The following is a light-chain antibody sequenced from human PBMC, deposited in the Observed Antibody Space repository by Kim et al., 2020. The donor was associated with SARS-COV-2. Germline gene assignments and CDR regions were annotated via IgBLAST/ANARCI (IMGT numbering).Light chain of an antibody. CDR1: KLGDKY. V-gene: IGLV3-1*01. CDR2: QDS. Sequence: VSPGQTASSTCSGEKLGDKYACWYQQKPGQSPVLVIYQDSKRPSGIPERFSGSNSGNTATLTISGTQAMDEADYYCQAWDSSTYVFGTGTKVTVL. CDR3: QAWDSSTYV. J-gene: IGLJ1*01.